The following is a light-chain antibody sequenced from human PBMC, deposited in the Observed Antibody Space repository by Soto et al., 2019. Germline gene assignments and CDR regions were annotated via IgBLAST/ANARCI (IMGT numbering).Light chain of an antibody. CDR1: HSVSDH. J-gene: IGKJ5*01. CDR3: QQYNNWPPVT. V-gene: IGKV3-15*01. CDR2: GAY. Sequence: EVVLTQSPGTLSVSPGERASLSCRASHSVSDHVAWYQQKPGQPPTLLIYGAYNRASGIPARFSGSGSGTEFTLTISSLQSEDFAVYYCQQYNNWPPVTFGQGTDWRL.